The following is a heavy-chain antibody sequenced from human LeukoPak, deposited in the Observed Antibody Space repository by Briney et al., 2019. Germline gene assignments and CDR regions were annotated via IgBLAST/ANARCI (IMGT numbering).Heavy chain of an antibody. CDR1: GFSFSNSG. CDR2: TSYDGSSQ. J-gene: IGHJ5*02. V-gene: IGHV3-30-3*01. Sequence: PGGSLRLSCVASGFSFSNSGMHWVRQAPAKGLEWVAITSYDGSSQFYADSVKGRFTISRDNSKNTLYLQMNSLRAEDTAVYYCAKDRGSPREPRFDPWGQGTLVTVSS. D-gene: IGHD1-14*01. CDR3: AKDRGSPREPRFDP.